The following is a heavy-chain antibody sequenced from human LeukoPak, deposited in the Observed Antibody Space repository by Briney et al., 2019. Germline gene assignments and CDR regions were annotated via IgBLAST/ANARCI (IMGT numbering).Heavy chain of an antibody. CDR1: GGSISSSSYY. Sequence: SETLSLTCTVSGGSISSSSYYWGWIRQPPGKGLEWIGSIYYSGSTYYNPSLKSRVTISVDTSKNQFSLKLSSVTAADTAVYYCARSEGGSGSYSSFDYWGQGTLVTVSS. V-gene: IGHV4-39*01. D-gene: IGHD3-10*01. J-gene: IGHJ4*02. CDR3: ARSEGGSGSYSSFDY. CDR2: IYYSGST.